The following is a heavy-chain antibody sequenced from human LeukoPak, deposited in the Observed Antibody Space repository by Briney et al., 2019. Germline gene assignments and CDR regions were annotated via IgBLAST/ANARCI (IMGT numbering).Heavy chain of an antibody. J-gene: IGHJ3*02. CDR2: IGGSGDSI. CDR1: GFTFSSYA. V-gene: IGHV3-23*01. Sequence: TGGSLRLSCAASGFTFSSYAMTWVRQAPGKGLEWVSIIGGSGDSIYYADSVKGRFTISRDNAKNSLYLQMNSLRAEDTAVYYCAKDRIAAAAGDAFDIWGQGTMVTVSP. CDR3: AKDRIAAAAGDAFDI. D-gene: IGHD6-13*01.